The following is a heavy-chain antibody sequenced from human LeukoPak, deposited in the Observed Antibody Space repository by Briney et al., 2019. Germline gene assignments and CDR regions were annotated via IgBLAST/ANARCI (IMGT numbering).Heavy chain of an antibody. V-gene: IGHV3-30*14. CDR1: GFTFSSYD. D-gene: IGHD6-13*01. Sequence: PGRSLRLSCAASGFTFSSYDMHWVRQAPGKGLEWVAVISYDGSNKYYADSVKGRFTISRDSSKNTLYLQMNSLRAEDTAVYYCALGDPSSSWGQGTLVTVSS. J-gene: IGHJ4*02. CDR3: ALGDPSSS. CDR2: ISYDGSNK.